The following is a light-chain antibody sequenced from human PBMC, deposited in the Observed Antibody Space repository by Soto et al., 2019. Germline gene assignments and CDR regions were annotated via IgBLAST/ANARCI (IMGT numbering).Light chain of an antibody. CDR1: QSISSSD. V-gene: IGKV3-20*01. CDR3: QHYGSSSWT. Sequence: EIVLTQSPGTLSLSPGGRATLSVGSSQSISSSDLAWYQHRPGQAPRLLIYAASSRATGIPVRFSGSGSGTDFTLSISRLEPEDFAVYYCQHYGSSSWTFGQGTKVDIK. CDR2: AAS. J-gene: IGKJ1*01.